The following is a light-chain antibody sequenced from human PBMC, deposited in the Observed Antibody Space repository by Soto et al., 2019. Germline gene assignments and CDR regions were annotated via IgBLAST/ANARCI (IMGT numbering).Light chain of an antibody. CDR2: EVS. CDR3: SSYAGSKNYV. V-gene: IGLV2-8*01. CDR1: SSDVDYNY. Sequence: QSALTQPPSASGSPGQSVTISYTGSSSDVDYNYVSWYQQHPGKAPKLIIYEVSKRPPWAPDRFSGSKSGNTASLTVSGLQTEDEADYYCSSYAGSKNYVFGTGTKVTVL. J-gene: IGLJ1*01.